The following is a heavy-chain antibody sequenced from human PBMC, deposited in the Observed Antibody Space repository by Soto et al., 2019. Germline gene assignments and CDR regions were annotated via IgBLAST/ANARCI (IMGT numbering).Heavy chain of an antibody. Sequence: PGGSLRLSCAASGFTFSSYEMNWVRQAPGKGLEWVSYISSSGSTIYYADSVKGRFTISRDNAKNSLYLQMNSLRAEDTAVYYCARVWVAATLWFDPWGQGTLVTVSS. CDR3: ARVWVAATLWFDP. CDR2: ISSSGSTI. J-gene: IGHJ5*02. CDR1: GFTFSSYE. D-gene: IGHD2-15*01. V-gene: IGHV3-48*03.